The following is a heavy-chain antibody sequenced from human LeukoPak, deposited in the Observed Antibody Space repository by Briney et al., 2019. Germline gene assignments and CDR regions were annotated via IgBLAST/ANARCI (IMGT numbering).Heavy chain of an antibody. V-gene: IGHV3-23*01. Sequence: GGSLRLSCAASGFTFRSYTMNWVRQAPGKGLEWVSTISGGGTTTYYADSVKGRFTISRDNSKNTLYLQMNSLRAEDTAVYYCAKDQEYCSSTSCYGGDYFDYWGQGTLVTVSS. CDR1: GFTFRSYT. J-gene: IGHJ4*02. CDR2: ISGGGTTT. CDR3: AKDQEYCSSTSCYGGDYFDY. D-gene: IGHD2-2*01.